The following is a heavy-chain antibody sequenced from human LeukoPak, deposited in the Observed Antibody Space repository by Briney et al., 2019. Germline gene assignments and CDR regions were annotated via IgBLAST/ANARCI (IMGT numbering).Heavy chain of an antibody. Sequence: GRSLRLSCAAAGFTFSSYAMDWVRQAPGKGLEWVAVISYDGSNKYYADSVKGRFTISRDNSKNTLYLQMNSLRAEDTAVYYCARAPYSSGGSCYYYYYGMDVWGQGTTVTVSS. V-gene: IGHV3-30-3*01. CDR3: ARAPYSSGGSCYYYYYGMDV. CDR2: ISYDGSNK. CDR1: GFTFSSYA. J-gene: IGHJ6*02. D-gene: IGHD2-15*01.